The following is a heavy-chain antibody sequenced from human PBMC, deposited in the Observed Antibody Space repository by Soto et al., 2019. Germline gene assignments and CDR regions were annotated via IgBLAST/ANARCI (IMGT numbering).Heavy chain of an antibody. CDR2: IIPIFGTT. J-gene: IGHJ3*02. CDR1: GGTFSSYA. D-gene: IGHD6-13*01. Sequence: SVKVSCKASGGTFSSYAISWVRQAPGQGLEWMGGIIPIFGTTNYAQKFQGRVTITADESTSTAYMELSSLRSEDTAVYYCARDMGSTLEVWAFDIWGQGAMVTVSS. CDR3: ARDMGSTLEVWAFDI. V-gene: IGHV1-69*13.